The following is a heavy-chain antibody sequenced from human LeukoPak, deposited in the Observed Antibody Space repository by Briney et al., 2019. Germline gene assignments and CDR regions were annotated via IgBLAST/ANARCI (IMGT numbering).Heavy chain of an antibody. J-gene: IGHJ4*02. CDR3: ARDGGDGYKKLDY. CDR2: INPSGGST. V-gene: IGHV1-46*01. Sequence: GASVKVSCKASGGTFSSYAISWVRQAPGQGLEWMGIINPSGGSTSYAQKFQGRVTMTRDMSTSTVYMELSSLRSEDTAVYYCARDGGDGYKKLDYWGQGTLVTVSS. CDR1: GGTFSSYA. D-gene: IGHD5-24*01.